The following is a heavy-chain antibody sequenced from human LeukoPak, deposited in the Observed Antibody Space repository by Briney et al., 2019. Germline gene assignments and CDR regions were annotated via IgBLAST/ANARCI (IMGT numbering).Heavy chain of an antibody. V-gene: IGHV1-2*02. Sequence: ASVKVSCKASGGTFSNYAISWVRQAPGQGLEWMGWINPNSGGTNYAQKFQGRVTMTRDTSISTAYMELSRLRSDDTAVYYCARDLKWLQLIFDYWGQGTLVTVSS. CDR1: GGTFSNYA. J-gene: IGHJ4*02. CDR3: ARDLKWLQLIFDY. D-gene: IGHD5-24*01. CDR2: INPNSGGT.